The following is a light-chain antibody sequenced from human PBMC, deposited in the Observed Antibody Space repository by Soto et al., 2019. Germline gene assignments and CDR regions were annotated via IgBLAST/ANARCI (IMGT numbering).Light chain of an antibody. J-gene: IGKJ2*01. CDR1: QSVLYSSNNKNY. V-gene: IGKV4-1*01. CDR2: WAS. Sequence: DIVMTQSPDSLAVSLGERATINCKSSQSVLYSSNNKNYLAWYRQKPGQPPKLLIYWASIRESGVPDRISGSWSGTDFTLTISSLQAEDVAVYYCHQYYSTPPYTFGQGTKLEIK. CDR3: HQYYSTPPYT.